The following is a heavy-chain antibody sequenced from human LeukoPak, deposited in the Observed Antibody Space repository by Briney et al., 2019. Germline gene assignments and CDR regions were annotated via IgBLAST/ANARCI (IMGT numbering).Heavy chain of an antibody. CDR2: ISSSSSYI. D-gene: IGHD5-24*01. Sequence: GGSLRLSCAASGFTFSSYSMNWVRQAPGKGLEWVSSISSSSSYIYYADSVKGRFTISRDNAKNSLYLQMNSLRAEDTAVYYCARHPQRWLQPGAASDIWGQGTMVTVSS. CDR1: GFTFSSYS. V-gene: IGHV3-21*01. J-gene: IGHJ3*02. CDR3: ARHPQRWLQPGAASDI.